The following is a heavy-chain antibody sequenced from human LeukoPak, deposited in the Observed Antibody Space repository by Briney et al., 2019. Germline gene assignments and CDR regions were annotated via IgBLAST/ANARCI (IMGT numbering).Heavy chain of an antibody. CDR1: GFTFSSYA. CDR2: ISGSGGST. V-gene: IGHV3-23*01. D-gene: IGHD3-22*01. J-gene: IGHJ4*02. Sequence: GGSLRLSCAAPGFTFSSYAMSWVRQAPGKGLEWVSAISGSGGSTYYADSVKGRFTISRDNSKNTLYLQMNSLRAEDTAVYYCAKDIAVVRYYFDYWGQGTLVTVSS. CDR3: AKDIAVVRYYFDY.